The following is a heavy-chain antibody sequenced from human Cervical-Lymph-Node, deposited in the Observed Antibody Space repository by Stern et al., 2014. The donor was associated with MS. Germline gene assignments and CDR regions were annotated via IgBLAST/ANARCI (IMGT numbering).Heavy chain of an antibody. CDR3: ARDGFDSGSALAF. CDR1: GGIFISST. J-gene: IGHJ4*02. V-gene: IGHV1-69*16. D-gene: IGHD6-19*01. Sequence: QVQLVQSGAELKKPGSSVQVSCTTSGGIFISSTITWVRQVPGQGLEWMGDISPGLDSVDYAQEFQGRFTLTADDSTNTVYMELTSLQSGDTAMYYCARDGFDSGSALAFWGQGNLVTVSS. CDR2: ISPGLDSV.